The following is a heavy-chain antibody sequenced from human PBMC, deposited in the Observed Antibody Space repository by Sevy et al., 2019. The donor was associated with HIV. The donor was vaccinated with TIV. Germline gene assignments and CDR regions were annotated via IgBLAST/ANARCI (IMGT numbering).Heavy chain of an antibody. D-gene: IGHD5-18*01. V-gene: IGHV1-69*13. Sequence: ASVKVSCKASGGTFSSYAISWVRQAPGQGLEWMGGIIPIFGTANYAQKFQGRVTITADESTSTAYMELSSLGSEDKAVYYCARGSLDTAMVNNLPEPTYYYYGMDVWGQGTTVTVSS. CDR3: ARGSLDTAMVNNLPEPTYYYYGMDV. CDR1: GGTFSSYA. CDR2: IIPIFGTA. J-gene: IGHJ6*02.